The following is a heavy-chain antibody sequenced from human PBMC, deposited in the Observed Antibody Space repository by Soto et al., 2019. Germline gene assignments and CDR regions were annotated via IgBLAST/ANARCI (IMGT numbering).Heavy chain of an antibody. J-gene: IGHJ4*02. D-gene: IGHD3-3*01. CDR2: LWYDGSNQ. Sequence: QVQLVESGGGVVQPGTSLRLSCAASGFSFSSYAMHWVRQAPGKGLEWVAALWYDGSNQNYAESVKGRFTISRDNSKSTVYLQMNSLKAEDTAVYYCARDINDFWSGYFYWGQGTLVNVSS. CDR3: ARDINDFWSGYFY. CDR1: GFSFSSYA. V-gene: IGHV3-33*01.